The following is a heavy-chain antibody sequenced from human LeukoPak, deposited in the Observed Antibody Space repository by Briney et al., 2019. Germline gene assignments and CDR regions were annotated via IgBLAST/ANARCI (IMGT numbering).Heavy chain of an antibody. D-gene: IGHD3-22*01. CDR2: IWYDGSNK. CDR1: GFTFSSYG. V-gene: IGHV3-33*01. CDR3: ARDRFDSSGYGTFDY. J-gene: IGHJ4*02. Sequence: GTSLGLSCAASGFTFSSYGMHWVRQAPGKGLEWVAVIWYDGSNKYSADSVKGRFTISRDNSKNTLYLLMDSLRAEDTAVYYCARDRFDSSGYGTFDYWGQGTLVTVSS.